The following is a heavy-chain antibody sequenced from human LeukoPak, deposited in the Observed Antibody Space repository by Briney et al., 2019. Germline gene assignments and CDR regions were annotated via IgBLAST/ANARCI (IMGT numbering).Heavy chain of an antibody. J-gene: IGHJ4*02. CDR2: ISAYSGNT. CDR3: ARSQPCNSGVCSTFDY. CDR1: GYTFTNYG. D-gene: IGHD2-8*01. V-gene: IGHV1-18*01. Sequence: GASVKVSCKASGYTFTNYGVSWVRQAPGQGLEWMGWISAYSGNTNYAQNFQGRLTMTTDASTSTVYMELRGLRSDDTAVYYCARSQPCNSGVCSTFDYWGQGTLVTVSS.